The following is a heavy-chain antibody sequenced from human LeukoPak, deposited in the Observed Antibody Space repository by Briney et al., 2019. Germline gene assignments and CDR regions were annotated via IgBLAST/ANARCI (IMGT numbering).Heavy chain of an antibody. CDR1: GGSISSSGKY. J-gene: IGHJ4*02. Sequence: SQTLSLTCTVSGGSISSSGKYWRWIRQHPGKGLEWIGYIYYDGSTYSNPSLKSRVAISVDTSKNQFSLKLSSVTAADTAVYYCARVGSGYYNSVHSGLDYWGQGTLVTVSS. CDR2: IYYDGST. CDR3: ARVGSGYYNSVHSGLDY. V-gene: IGHV4-31*03. D-gene: IGHD3-22*01.